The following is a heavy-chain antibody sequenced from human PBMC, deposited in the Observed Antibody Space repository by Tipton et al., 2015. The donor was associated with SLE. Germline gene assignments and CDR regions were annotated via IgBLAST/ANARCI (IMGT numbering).Heavy chain of an antibody. Sequence: LRLSCTVSGGSISGHYWSWIRQPPGKGLEWIGYIYYSGNTKYNPSLKSRVTISVDTSKNQFSLKLNSVTAADTAMYYCARQSDTTIVAYFDSWGQGTVVTVSS. CDR3: ARQSDTTIVAYFDS. CDR2: IYYSGNT. V-gene: IGHV4-59*11. J-gene: IGHJ4*02. CDR1: GGSISGHY. D-gene: IGHD5-18*01.